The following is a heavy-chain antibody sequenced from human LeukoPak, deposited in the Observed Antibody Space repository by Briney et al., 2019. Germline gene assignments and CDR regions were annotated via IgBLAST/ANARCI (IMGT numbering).Heavy chain of an antibody. CDR3: ARGNSGSYYGFDY. CDR2: IYYTGST. Sequence: PSETLSLTGTVSGGSISSYYWSWIRQPPGKGLEWIGYIYYTGSTNYNPSLKSRVTISVDTSKNQFSLKLSSVTAADTAVYYCARGNSGSYYGFDYWGQGTLVTVSS. V-gene: IGHV4-59*01. J-gene: IGHJ4*02. CDR1: GGSISSYY. D-gene: IGHD1-26*01.